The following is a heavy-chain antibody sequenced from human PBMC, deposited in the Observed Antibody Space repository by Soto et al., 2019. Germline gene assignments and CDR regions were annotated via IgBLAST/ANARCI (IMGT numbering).Heavy chain of an antibody. CDR3: ANSPFLGTMGL. CDR1: GCTFSNYA. J-gene: IGHJ4*02. V-gene: IGHV3-23*01. CDR2: IADSGGST. Sequence: EVQLLESGGGLVQPGGFLRLSCAASGCTFSNYAMSWVRQAPGKGLEWVSLIADSGGSTYYADSVKGRFTISRDNSKNTLYLQMNSLRAVDTAIYYCANSPFLGTMGLWGQGTLVTVSS. D-gene: IGHD1-26*01.